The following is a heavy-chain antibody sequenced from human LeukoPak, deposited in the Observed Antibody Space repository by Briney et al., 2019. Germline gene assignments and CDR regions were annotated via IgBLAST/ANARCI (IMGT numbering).Heavy chain of an antibody. CDR1: TYTFSGYY. J-gene: IGHJ4*02. V-gene: IGHV1-2*02. D-gene: IGHD5-12*01. CDR3: ARSGMTPGDY. CDR2: INPNSGNA. Sequence: WASVKVSCKASTYTFSGYYIHWVRQAPGQGLEWMGWINPNSGNANYAQKFQGRVTMTRDTSINTAFMELSRLTSDDTAVYYCARSGMTPGDYWGQGTLVTVSS.